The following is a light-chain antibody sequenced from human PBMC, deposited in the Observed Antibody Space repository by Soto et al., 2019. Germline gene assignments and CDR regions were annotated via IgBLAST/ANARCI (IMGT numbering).Light chain of an antibody. CDR2: EVT. CDR3: SSHRRGSMVV. CDR1: SSDVGGYNR. V-gene: IGLV2-18*02. J-gene: IGLJ3*02. Sequence: QSALTQPPSVSVSPGQSVTISCTGSSSDVGGYNRVSWYQQSPGTAPKLMISEVTHRASGAPDRFSGSKSGNTASLSISGLQADDEADDYGSSHRRGSMVVCGGGTKLTVL.